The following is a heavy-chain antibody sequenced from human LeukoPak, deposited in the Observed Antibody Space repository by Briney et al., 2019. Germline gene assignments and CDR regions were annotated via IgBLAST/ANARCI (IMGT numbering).Heavy chain of an antibody. J-gene: IGHJ4*02. D-gene: IGHD3-22*01. CDR2: ISAYNGNT. CDR1: GYTFISYG. V-gene: IGHV1-18*01. CDR3: ARGGYYDSSGDLDY. Sequence: ASVKVSCKASGYTFISYGISWVRQAPGQGLEWMGWISAYNGNTNYAQKPQGRVTMTTDTSTSTAYMELRSLRSDDTAVYYCARGGYYDSSGDLDYWGQGTLVTVSS.